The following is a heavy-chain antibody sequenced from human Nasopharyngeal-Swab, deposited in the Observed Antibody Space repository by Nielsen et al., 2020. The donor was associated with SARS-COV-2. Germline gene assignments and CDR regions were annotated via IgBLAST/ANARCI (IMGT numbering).Heavy chain of an antibody. V-gene: IGHV1-3*01. Sequence: ASVKVSCKASGYTFTSYARHWVRPAPGQRLEWMGWINAGNGNTKYSQKFQGRVTITRDTSASTAYMELSSLRSEDTAVYYCARDPTLLEWFYFDYWGQGTLVTVSS. CDR3: ARDPTLLEWFYFDY. D-gene: IGHD3-3*01. CDR2: INAGNGNT. CDR1: GYTFTSYA. J-gene: IGHJ4*02.